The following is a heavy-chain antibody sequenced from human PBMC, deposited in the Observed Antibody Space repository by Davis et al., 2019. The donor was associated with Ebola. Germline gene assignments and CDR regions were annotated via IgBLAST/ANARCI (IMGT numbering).Heavy chain of an antibody. D-gene: IGHD6-6*01. Sequence: AASVKVSCKASGYTFTSYGISWVRQATGQGLEWMGWMNPNSGNTGYAQKFQGRVTMTRNTSISTAYMELTSLTSEDTAVYYCARPDLYSSSSDYYYYYGMDVWGQGTTVTVSS. CDR1: GYTFTSYG. J-gene: IGHJ6*02. CDR3: ARPDLYSSSSDYYYYYGMDV. CDR2: MNPNSGNT. V-gene: IGHV1-8*02.